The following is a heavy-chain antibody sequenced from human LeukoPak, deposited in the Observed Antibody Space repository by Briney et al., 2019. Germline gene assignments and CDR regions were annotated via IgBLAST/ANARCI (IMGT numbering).Heavy chain of an antibody. CDR2: ISSTGNTI. CDR3: VRDGDVYNFDH. V-gene: IGHV3-48*03. Sequence: GGSLRLSCATSGFTFSSFEMNWVRQAPGKGLEWVSYISSTGNTIYYADSVKGRFTISRDNAKNTLYLQMTSLRAEDTAIYYCVRDGDVYNFDHWGQGTLVTVSS. D-gene: IGHD5-24*01. CDR1: GFTFSSFE. J-gene: IGHJ4*02.